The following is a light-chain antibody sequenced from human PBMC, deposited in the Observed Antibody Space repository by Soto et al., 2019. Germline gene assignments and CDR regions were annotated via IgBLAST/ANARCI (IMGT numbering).Light chain of an antibody. CDR3: QNYNGAPWT. J-gene: IGKJ1*01. Sequence: DIQMTQSPSSLSASVGDRVTITCRASQGISTYLVWYQQKPGTVPKLLIFAASTLQSGVPSRFSGSGSGTDFTLTISRLQPEDGATYYCQNYNGAPWTFGQGTKVEIK. CDR1: QGISTY. V-gene: IGKV1-27*01. CDR2: AAS.